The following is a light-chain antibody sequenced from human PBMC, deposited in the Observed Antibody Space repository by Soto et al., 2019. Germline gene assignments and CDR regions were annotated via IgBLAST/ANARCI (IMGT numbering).Light chain of an antibody. CDR1: QSISSN. CDR2: GAS. CDR3: QQYNSWPLT. J-gene: IGKJ4*01. V-gene: IGKV3-15*01. Sequence: EIVMTQSPATLSVSPGERAALSCRASQSISSNLACYQQKPGQAPRLLIYGASARATGVPARFSGSGSGTEFTLTISSLQSGDFAVYYCQQYNSWPLTFGGGTKVEIK.